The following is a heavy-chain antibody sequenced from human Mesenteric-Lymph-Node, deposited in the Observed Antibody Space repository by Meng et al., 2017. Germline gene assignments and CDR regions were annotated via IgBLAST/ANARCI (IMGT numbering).Heavy chain of an antibody. Sequence: GGSLRLSCVASGFSFSYYEMNWVRQAPGKGLEWVSYISSSGSTIYYADSVKGRFTISRDNAKNSLYLQMTSLMAEDTAVYYCAREKMATDAFDIWGQGTMVTVSS. J-gene: IGHJ3*02. CDR2: ISSSGSTI. CDR1: GFSFSYYE. CDR3: AREKMATDAFDI. D-gene: IGHD5-24*01. V-gene: IGHV3-48*03.